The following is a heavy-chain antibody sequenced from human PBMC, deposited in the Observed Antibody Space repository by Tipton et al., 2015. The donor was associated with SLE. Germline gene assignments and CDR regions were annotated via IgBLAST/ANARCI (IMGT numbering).Heavy chain of an antibody. D-gene: IGHD3-3*01. CDR3: ARGQGQDFFELAFDI. J-gene: IGHJ3*02. V-gene: IGHV3-53*01. Sequence: QLVQSGGGLIQPGGSLRLSCAASGFTVSSNYMTWVRQAPGKGLEWVSVIYSGSRTSYADSVRGRFTISRDNSKNTLYLQMISLGVEDTAVYYCARGQGQDFFELAFDIWGRGTMVTVSS. CDR1: GFTVSSNY. CDR2: IYSGSRT.